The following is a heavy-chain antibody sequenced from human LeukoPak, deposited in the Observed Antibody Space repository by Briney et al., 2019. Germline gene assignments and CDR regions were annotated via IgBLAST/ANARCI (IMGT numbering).Heavy chain of an antibody. J-gene: IGHJ3*02. D-gene: IGHD2-2*01. V-gene: IGHV4-38-2*02. Sequence: SETLSLTCSVSGYSITYSYFWGWIRQPPGKGLEWIGVIYHSGDTNYNPSLKSRVTISVDTSKNQFSLKLSSVTAADTAVYYCARARRCSSTSCYVYRSAFDIWGQGTMVTVSS. CDR1: GYSITYSYF. CDR3: ARARRCSSTSCYVYRSAFDI. CDR2: IYHSGDT.